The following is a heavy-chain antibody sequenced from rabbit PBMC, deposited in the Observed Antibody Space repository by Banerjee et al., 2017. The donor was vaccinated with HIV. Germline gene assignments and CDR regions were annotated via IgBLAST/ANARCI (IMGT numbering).Heavy chain of an antibody. Sequence: QEQLEESGGDLVKPEGSLTLTCKASGFDFTNKYWMCWVRQAPGKGLELIACIYGVDGKTWYASWAKGRFTISKTSSTTVTLQMTSLTAADTAIYFCATSTYVDYGVITLNLWGPGTLVTVS. D-gene: IGHD2-1*01. J-gene: IGHJ4*01. CDR3: ATSTYVDYGVITLNL. CDR2: IYGVDGKT. CDR1: GFDFTNKYW. V-gene: IGHV1S45*01.